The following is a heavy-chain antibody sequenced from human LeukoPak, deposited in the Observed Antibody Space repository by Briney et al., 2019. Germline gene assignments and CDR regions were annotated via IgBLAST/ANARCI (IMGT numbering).Heavy chain of an antibody. V-gene: IGHV3-7*03. Sequence: GGSLRLSCAASGFTFSSYWMSWVRQAPGKGLEWVATIKQDGSEKYYVDSVKGRFTISRDNAKNSLYLQMNSLRAEDTALYYCARAVTVAGNYYYYMDVWGKGTTVTVSS. CDR1: GFTFSSYW. D-gene: IGHD6-19*01. CDR3: ARAVTVAGNYYYYMDV. CDR2: IKQDGSEK. J-gene: IGHJ6*03.